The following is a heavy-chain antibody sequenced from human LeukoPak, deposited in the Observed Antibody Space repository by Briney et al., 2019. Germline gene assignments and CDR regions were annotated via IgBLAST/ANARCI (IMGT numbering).Heavy chain of an antibody. D-gene: IGHD3-10*01. CDR3: ARAFLLWFGELYYFVF. CDR2: ISYDGSNK. Sequence: GGSLRLSCAASGFTFSSYAMHWVRQAPGKGLEWVAVISYDGSNKYYADSVKGRFTIFRDNSKNTLYLQMNSLRAEDTTVYYCARAFLLWFGELYYFVFWGQGTLVSVSS. J-gene: IGHJ4*02. V-gene: IGHV3-30*04. CDR1: GFTFSSYA.